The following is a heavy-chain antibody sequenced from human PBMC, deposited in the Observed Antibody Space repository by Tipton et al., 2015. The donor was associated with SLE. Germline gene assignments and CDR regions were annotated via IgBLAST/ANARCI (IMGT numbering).Heavy chain of an antibody. CDR1: GYTLSSYG. J-gene: IGHJ4*02. CDR3: ARVTSIFGVVIVRYFDY. D-gene: IGHD3-3*01. Sequence: QVQLVQSGAEVKKPGASVKVSCGASGYTLSSYGISWVRQAPGQGLEWMGWINAYNGNTNYAQKFQDRVTMTTDTSSSTAYMELRSLRSDDTAVYYCARVTSIFGVVIVRYFDYWGQGTLVTVSS. CDR2: INAYNGNT. V-gene: IGHV1-18*01.